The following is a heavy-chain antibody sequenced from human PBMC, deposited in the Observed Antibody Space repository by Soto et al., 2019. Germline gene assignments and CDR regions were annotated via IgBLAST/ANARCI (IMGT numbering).Heavy chain of an antibody. Sequence: GGSLRLSCAASGFTFSTYALNWVRLAPGKGLEWVAAITGGGRSTYYADSVEGRFTISRDSSKNMLYLQMNGLRAEDTAIYYCAKEMYTGAGPDYWGQGTLVTVSS. CDR1: GFTFSTYA. CDR2: ITGGGRST. J-gene: IGHJ4*02. V-gene: IGHV3-23*01. CDR3: AKEMYTGAGPDY. D-gene: IGHD6-19*01.